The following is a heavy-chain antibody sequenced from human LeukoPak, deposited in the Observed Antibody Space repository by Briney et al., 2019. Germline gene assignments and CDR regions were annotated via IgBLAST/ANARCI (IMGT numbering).Heavy chain of an antibody. CDR2: INWNGGST. V-gene: IGHV3-20*04. D-gene: IGHD2-8*01. J-gene: IGHJ4*02. Sequence: GGSLRLSCAASGFTSDDDGMSWVRQAPGKGLEWVTGINWNGGSTGYADSVKGRFTISRDNAKNSLYLQMNSLRAEDTALYYCARGGYCNNGLCQSYFDYWGQGTLVTVSS. CDR3: ARGGYCNNGLCQSYFDY. CDR1: GFTSDDDG.